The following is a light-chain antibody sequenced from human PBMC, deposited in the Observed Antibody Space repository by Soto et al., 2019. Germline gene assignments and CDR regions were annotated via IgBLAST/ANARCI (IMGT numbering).Light chain of an antibody. CDR1: QGISSY. V-gene: IGKV1-9*01. Sequence: DIQLTQSPSFLSASVGDRVTITCRASQGISSYLAWYQQKPGKAPKLLIYAASTLQCGVPSRFSGSGSGTEFPLTISSLQPEDFATYYCQQLNSYPPYSFGQGTKLEIK. J-gene: IGKJ2*01. CDR3: QQLNSYPPYS. CDR2: AAS.